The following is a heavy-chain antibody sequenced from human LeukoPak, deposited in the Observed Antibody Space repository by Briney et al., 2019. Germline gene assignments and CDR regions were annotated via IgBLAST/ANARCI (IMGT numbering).Heavy chain of an antibody. Sequence: PGGSLTLSCAASGFPFSSYWMSWVRQAPGKGLEWVANINQDGSEKYYVDSVKGRFSISRDNAKNSLYLQMNSLRAEDTAVYYCARSNREFASGSGDYWGQGTLVTVSS. CDR3: ARSNREFASGSGDY. J-gene: IGHJ4*02. D-gene: IGHD3-10*01. V-gene: IGHV3-7*05. CDR1: GFPFSSYW. CDR2: INQDGSEK.